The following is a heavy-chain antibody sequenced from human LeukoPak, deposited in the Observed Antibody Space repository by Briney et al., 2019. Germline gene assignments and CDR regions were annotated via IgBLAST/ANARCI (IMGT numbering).Heavy chain of an antibody. CDR3: ARGHYDSSGYYHYYFDY. J-gene: IGHJ4*02. D-gene: IGHD3-22*01. V-gene: IGHV3-66*01. Sequence: GGSLRLSCAASGFSVNNNYMSWVRQAPGKWLEWVSVIYSGGYTHYADSVKGRFSISRDHSKITLYLQMNSLRVEDTAVYYCARGHYDSSGYYHYYFDYWGQGTLVTVSS. CDR2: IYSGGYT. CDR1: GFSVNNNY.